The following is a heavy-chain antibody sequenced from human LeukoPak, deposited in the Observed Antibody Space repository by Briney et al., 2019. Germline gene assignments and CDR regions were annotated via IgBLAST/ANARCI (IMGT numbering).Heavy chain of an antibody. Sequence: ASVKVSCKVSGYTLTELCMHWVRQGPGKGLEWVGRFDPEDGETIYAQKFQGRVTLTEDTSTDTAYMELSSLRSEDTAVYYCATDRAGSYLDGGVDYYMDVWGKGTTVTVSS. J-gene: IGHJ6*03. CDR3: ATDRAGSYLDGGVDYYMDV. CDR1: GYTLTELC. V-gene: IGHV1-24*01. D-gene: IGHD1-26*01. CDR2: FDPEDGET.